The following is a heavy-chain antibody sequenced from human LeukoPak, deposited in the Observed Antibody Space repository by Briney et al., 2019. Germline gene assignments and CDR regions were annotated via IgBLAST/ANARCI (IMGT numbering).Heavy chain of an antibody. D-gene: IGHD2-15*01. J-gene: IGHJ1*01. V-gene: IGHV1-18*01. CDR2: ISAYNGNT. CDR3: ARDSVVVAATGYFQH. Sequence: ASVKVSCKASGYTFTSYGISWVRQAPGQGLEWMGWISAYNGNTNYAQKLQGRVTMTTDTSTSTAYMELRSLRSDDTAVYYCARDSVVVAATGYFQHWGQGTQVTVSS. CDR1: GYTFTSYG.